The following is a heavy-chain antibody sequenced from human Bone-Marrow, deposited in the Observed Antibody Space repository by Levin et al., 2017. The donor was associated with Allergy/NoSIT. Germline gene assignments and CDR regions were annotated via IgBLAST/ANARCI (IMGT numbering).Heavy chain of an antibody. CDR1: GFTFRNHA. Sequence: GGSLRLSCAASGFTFRNHALTWVRRAPGKGLEWVSATSADGAVTYYADSVEGRFTISRDNSKNTLYLQMNSLRVEDSAMYYCAKDGGEGGSWFNDHWGQGTLVTVSS. CDR3: AKDGGEGGSWFNDH. D-gene: IGHD6-13*01. J-gene: IGHJ4*02. CDR2: TSADGAVT. V-gene: IGHV3-23*01.